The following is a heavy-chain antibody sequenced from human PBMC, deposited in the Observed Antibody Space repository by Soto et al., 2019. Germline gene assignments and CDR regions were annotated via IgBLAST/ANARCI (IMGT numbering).Heavy chain of an antibody. CDR1: GFTVSSNY. CDR3: ARGEYYDSSGYQYFDY. Sequence: GGSLRLSCAASGFTVSSNYMSWVRQAPGKGLEWVSVIYSGGSTYYADSVKGRFTISRDNSKNTLYLQMNSLRAEDTAVYYCARGEYYDSSGYQYFDYWGQGTLVTVSS. V-gene: IGHV3-53*01. J-gene: IGHJ4*02. CDR2: IYSGGST. D-gene: IGHD3-22*01.